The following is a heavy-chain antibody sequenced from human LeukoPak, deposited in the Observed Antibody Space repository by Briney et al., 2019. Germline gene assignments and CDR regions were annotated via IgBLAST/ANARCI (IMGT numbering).Heavy chain of an antibody. CDR2: IWYDGSNK. V-gene: IGHV3-33*08. CDR3: ARGNDYGDYGPFDL. CDR1: GFTFSSYG. J-gene: IGHJ2*01. D-gene: IGHD4-17*01. Sequence: PGGSLRLSCAASGFTFSSYGMHWVRQAPGKGLEWVAVIWYDGSNKYYADSVKGRFTISRDNSKNTLYLQMNSLRAEDTAVYYCARGNDYGDYGPFDLWGRGTLVTVSS.